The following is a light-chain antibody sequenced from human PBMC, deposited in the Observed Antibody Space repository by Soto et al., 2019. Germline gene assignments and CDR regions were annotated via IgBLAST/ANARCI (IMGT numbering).Light chain of an antibody. CDR1: SSNIGNNY. J-gene: IGLJ2*01. CDR3: GTWDSSLSSVV. Sequence: QSVLTQPPSVSAAPGQKVTISCSGSSSNIGNNYVSWYQQLPGTAPKLLIYDNNERPSGIPDRFYGSKSGTSATLGIPGLHTGDEADYYCGTWDSSLSSVVFGGGTKLTVL. V-gene: IGLV1-51*01. CDR2: DNN.